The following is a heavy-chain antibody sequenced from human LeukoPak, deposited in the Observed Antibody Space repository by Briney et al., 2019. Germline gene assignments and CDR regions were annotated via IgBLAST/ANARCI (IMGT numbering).Heavy chain of an antibody. CDR1: GGSISSYY. Sequence: SETLSLTCTVSGGSISSYYWSWIRQPPGKGLEWIGYIYYSGSTYYNPSLKSRVTISVDRSKNQFSLKLSSVTAADTAVYYCAREGYCSGGSCYRYFDYWGQGTLVTVSS. CDR3: AREGYCSGGSCYRYFDY. D-gene: IGHD2-15*01. CDR2: IYYSGST. J-gene: IGHJ4*02. V-gene: IGHV4-59*12.